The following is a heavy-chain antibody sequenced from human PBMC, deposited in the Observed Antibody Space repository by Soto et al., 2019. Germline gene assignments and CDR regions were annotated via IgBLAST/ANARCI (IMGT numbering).Heavy chain of an antibody. V-gene: IGHV1-69*13. CDR2: IIPIFGTA. Sequence: GASVKVSCKASGGTFSSYAISWVRQAPGQGLEWMGGIIPIFGTANYAQKFQGRVTITADESTSAAYMELSSLRSEDTAVYYCARDLSLHDGLWGQGTMVSVSS. D-gene: IGHD3-16*01. CDR1: GGTFSSYA. J-gene: IGHJ1*01. CDR3: ARDLSLHDGL.